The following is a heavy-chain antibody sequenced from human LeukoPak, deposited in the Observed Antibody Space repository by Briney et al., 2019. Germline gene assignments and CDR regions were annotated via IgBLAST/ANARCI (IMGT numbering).Heavy chain of an antibody. J-gene: IGHJ5*02. D-gene: IGHD2-2*02. CDR2: IYYSGST. Sequence: SETLSLTCTVSGGSISSSSYYRGWIRQPPGKGLEWIGSIYYSGSTYYNPSLKSRVTISVDTSKNQFSLKLSSVTAADTAVYYCARTLSIVVVPAAIPNWFDPWGQGTLVTVSS. CDR3: ARTLSIVVVPAAIPNWFDP. CDR1: GGSISSSSYY. V-gene: IGHV4-39*01.